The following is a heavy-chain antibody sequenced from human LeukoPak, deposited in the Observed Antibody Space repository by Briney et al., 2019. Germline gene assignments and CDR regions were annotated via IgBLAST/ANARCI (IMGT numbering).Heavy chain of an antibody. CDR3: ARHRKSARNYLYYYMDV. CDR1: GGSISSYY. V-gene: IGHV4-59*08. J-gene: IGHJ6*03. Sequence: SETLSLTCTVSGGSISSYYWSWIRQPPGKGLEWIGYIYYSGSTNYNPFLKSRVTISVDTSKNQFSLNLTSVTAADTALYYCARHRKSARNYLYYYMDVWGKGTTVTVSS. CDR2: IYYSGST. D-gene: IGHD6-6*01.